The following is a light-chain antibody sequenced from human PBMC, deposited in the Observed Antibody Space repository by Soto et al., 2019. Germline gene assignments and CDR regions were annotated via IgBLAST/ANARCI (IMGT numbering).Light chain of an antibody. CDR1: NSDIGYYNF. J-gene: IGLJ2*01. Sequence: QSALTQPASVSGSPGQSITISCTGTNSDIGYYNFVSWYQHHPGKAPKLMIYDVSNRPSGVSSRFSGSKSGNTASLTISGLQAEDEADYYCSSFTTSSALVFGGGTKLTVL. CDR3: SSFTTSSALV. CDR2: DVS. V-gene: IGLV2-14*03.